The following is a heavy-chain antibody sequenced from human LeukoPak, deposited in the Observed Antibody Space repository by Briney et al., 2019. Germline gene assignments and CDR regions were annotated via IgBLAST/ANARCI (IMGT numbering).Heavy chain of an antibody. V-gene: IGHV3-30*03. J-gene: IGHJ4*02. Sequence: GGCLRLSCAASGFTFSSYCMHWVRQAPCKGLEWVVVMSYDGSNKNYADSVKGRFTISRDNSKNTLYLQMNSLRSEDTAVYYCAREGWVAGTFVPRWGQGTLVTVSS. D-gene: IGHD6-19*01. CDR1: GFTFSSYC. CDR2: MSYDGSNK. CDR3: AREGWVAGTFVPR.